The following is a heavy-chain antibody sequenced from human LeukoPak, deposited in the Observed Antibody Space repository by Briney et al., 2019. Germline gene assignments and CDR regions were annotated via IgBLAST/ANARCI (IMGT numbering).Heavy chain of an antibody. CDR1: GFTFSSYN. Sequence: GGSLRLSCAASGFTFSSYNMNWVRQAPGTGLEWVSYISSSSNTIYYADSVKGRFTISRDNAKNSLYLQMNSLRAEDTAVYYCARDIAAAGTGYWGQGTLVTVSS. J-gene: IGHJ4*02. D-gene: IGHD6-13*01. V-gene: IGHV3-48*01. CDR3: ARDIAAAGTGY. CDR2: ISSSSNTI.